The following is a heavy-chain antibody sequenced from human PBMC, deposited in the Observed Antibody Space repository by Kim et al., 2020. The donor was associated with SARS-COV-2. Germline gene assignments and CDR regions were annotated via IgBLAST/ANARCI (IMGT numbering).Heavy chain of an antibody. CDR1: GGTFSSYT. CDR2: IIPILGIA. Sequence: SVKVSCKASGGTFSSYTISWVRQAPGQGLEWMGRIIPILGIANYAQKFQGRVTITADKSTSTAYMELSSLRSEDTAVYYCAGRDGNNPYYFDYWGQGTLVTVSS. J-gene: IGHJ4*02. V-gene: IGHV1-69*02. D-gene: IGHD2-15*01. CDR3: AGRDGNNPYYFDY.